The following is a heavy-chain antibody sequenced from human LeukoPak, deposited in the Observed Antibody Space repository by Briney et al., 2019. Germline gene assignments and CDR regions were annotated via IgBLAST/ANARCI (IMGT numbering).Heavy chain of an antibody. Sequence: QPGGSLRLSCAASGITVSSSYMSWVRQAPGKGLVWVSRINSDGSSTSYADSVKGRFTISRDNAKNTLYLQMNSLRAEDTAVYYCARDLDAFDIWGQGTMVTVSS. CDR3: ARDLDAFDI. CDR2: INSDGSST. V-gene: IGHV3-74*01. J-gene: IGHJ3*02. CDR1: GITVSSSY.